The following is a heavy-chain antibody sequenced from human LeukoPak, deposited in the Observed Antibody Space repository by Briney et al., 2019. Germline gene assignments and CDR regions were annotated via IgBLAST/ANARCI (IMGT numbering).Heavy chain of an antibody. CDR2: INPGDSDT. CDR1: GYSFTSSW. V-gene: IGHV5-51*01. CDR3: ARQPGAGWFDP. Sequence: GGSLKISYQASGYSFTSSWIGWARQMPGKGLEGMAIINPGDSDTRYSPSFQGQVTISADKSISTVYLQWGSLKASDTAMYYCARQPGAGWFDPWGQGTLVTVSS. J-gene: IGHJ5*02. D-gene: IGHD3-10*01.